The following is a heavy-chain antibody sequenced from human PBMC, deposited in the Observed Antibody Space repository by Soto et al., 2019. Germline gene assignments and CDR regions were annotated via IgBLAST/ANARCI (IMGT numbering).Heavy chain of an antibody. J-gene: IGHJ6*02. CDR2: IWYDGSKK. Sequence: QVQLAESGGGVVQPGRSLRLSCAASGLTFSRYGVHWVRQAPGKGLEWVAIIWYDGSKKYYADSVKGRFTISRDNAKNTLYLQMNSLRAEDTAVYYCASWLERSSYYGMDLWGQGTTVTVSS. CDR3: ASWLERSSYYGMDL. D-gene: IGHD1-1*01. V-gene: IGHV3-33*01. CDR1: GLTFSRYG.